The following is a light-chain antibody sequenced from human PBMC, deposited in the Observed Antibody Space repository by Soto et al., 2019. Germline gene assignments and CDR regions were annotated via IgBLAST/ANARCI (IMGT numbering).Light chain of an antibody. CDR1: QSVSSN. Sequence: EIVMTQSPATLSVSPGERTVLSFRASQSVSSNLAWYQQKPGQAPRLLIYGASTRATGIPARFSGSGSGTEFTLTISSLQSEDFALYYCQQYINWPPGITFGQGTRLEIK. CDR2: GAS. J-gene: IGKJ5*01. CDR3: QQYINWPPGIT. V-gene: IGKV3-15*01.